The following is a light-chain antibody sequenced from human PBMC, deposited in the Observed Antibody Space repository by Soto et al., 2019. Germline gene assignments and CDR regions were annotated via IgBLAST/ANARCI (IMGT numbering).Light chain of an antibody. Sequence: EIVLTQSPGTLSLSPGERATLSCRASQSVSISYLAWYQQKPGQAPRLLIYGASSRATGIPDRFSGSGSGTDFTLTISRLEPEDFAVYYCQQYISSPRTFGGGTKVET. V-gene: IGKV3-20*01. CDR3: QQYISSPRT. CDR2: GAS. CDR1: QSVSISY. J-gene: IGKJ4*01.